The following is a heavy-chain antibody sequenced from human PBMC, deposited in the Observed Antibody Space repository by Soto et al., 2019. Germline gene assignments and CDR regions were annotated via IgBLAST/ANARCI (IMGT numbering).Heavy chain of an antibody. J-gene: IGHJ6*02. V-gene: IGHV4-34*01. CDR1: GGSFSGYY. CDR2: INHSGST. Sequence: QVQLQQWGAGLLKPSETLSLTCAVYGGSFSGYYWSWIRQPPGKGLEWIGEINHSGSTNYNPSLKSRVTISVDTSKNQFSLKLSSVTAADTAVYYCARGEVGYSYGGYYYYGMDVWAQGTTVTVSS. D-gene: IGHD5-18*01. CDR3: ARGEVGYSYGGYYYYGMDV.